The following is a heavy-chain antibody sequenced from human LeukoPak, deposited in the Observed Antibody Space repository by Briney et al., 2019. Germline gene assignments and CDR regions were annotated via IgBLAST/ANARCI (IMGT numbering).Heavy chain of an antibody. CDR1: GGSISSYY. J-gene: IGHJ4*02. Sequence: SETLSLTCTVSGGSISSYYWSWIRQPPGKGLEWIGYIYYSGSTNYNPSLKSRVTISVDTSKNQFSLKLSSVTAADTAVYYCARGVTPFDYWGQGTLVTVSS. D-gene: IGHD2-21*02. CDR3: ARGVTPFDY. V-gene: IGHV4-59*01. CDR2: IYYSGST.